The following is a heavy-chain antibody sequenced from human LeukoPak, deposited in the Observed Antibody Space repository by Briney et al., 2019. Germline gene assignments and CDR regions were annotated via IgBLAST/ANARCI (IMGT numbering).Heavy chain of an antibody. J-gene: IGHJ6*03. D-gene: IGHD3-3*01. Sequence: GESLKISCKGSGYSFTSYWIGWVRQMPGKGLEWMGIIYPGDSDTRYSPSFQGQVTISADKSISTAYLQWSSLKASDTAMYYCARHGSDTPFGVVNFYYYYYMDVWGKGTTVTVSS. V-gene: IGHV5-51*01. CDR3: ARHGSDTPFGVVNFYYYYYMDV. CDR1: GYSFTSYW. CDR2: IYPGDSDT.